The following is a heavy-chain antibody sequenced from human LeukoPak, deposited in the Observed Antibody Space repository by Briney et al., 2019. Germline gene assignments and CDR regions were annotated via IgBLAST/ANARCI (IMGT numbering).Heavy chain of an antibody. CDR3: ARSAGGVCGGDCYPESYFYYMDV. CDR1: GYTFTSYY. D-gene: IGHD2-21*02. Sequence: ASVKVSCKASGYTFTSYYTHWVRQAPGQGLEWMGIINPSGGSTSYAQKFQGRVTMTRDTSTSTVYMELSSLRSEDTAVYYCARSAGGVCGGDCYPESYFYYMDVWGKGTTVTVSS. V-gene: IGHV1-46*01. J-gene: IGHJ6*03. CDR2: INPSGGST.